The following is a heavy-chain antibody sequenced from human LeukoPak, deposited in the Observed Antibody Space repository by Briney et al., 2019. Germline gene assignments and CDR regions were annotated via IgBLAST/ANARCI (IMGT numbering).Heavy chain of an antibody. Sequence: SETLSLTCTVSGGSIISNYWSWIRQSAGTGLEWIGRIYGSGITDYNPSLKSRGTMSLDTSRKPFSLRLTSVPAAATAVYYCARLKFYDSTGYSPGYYMDVWGKGTTVSVFS. J-gene: IGHJ6*03. V-gene: IGHV4-4*07. D-gene: IGHD3-22*01. CDR1: GGSIISNY. CDR2: IYGSGIT. CDR3: ARLKFYDSTGYSPGYYMDV.